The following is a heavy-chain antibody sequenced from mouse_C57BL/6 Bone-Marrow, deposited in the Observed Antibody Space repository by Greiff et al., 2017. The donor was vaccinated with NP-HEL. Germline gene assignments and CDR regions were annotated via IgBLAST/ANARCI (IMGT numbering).Heavy chain of an antibody. V-gene: IGHV1-4*01. Sequence: QVQLQQSGAELARPGASVKMSCKASGYTFTSYTMHWVNQRPGQGLEWIGYINPSSGYTKYNQKFKDKATLTADKSSSTAYMQLSSLTSEDSAVYYCARYAIDGWNYFDYWGQGTTLTVSS. D-gene: IGHD2-3*01. J-gene: IGHJ2*01. CDR1: GYTFTSYT. CDR3: ARYAIDGWNYFDY. CDR2: INPSSGYT.